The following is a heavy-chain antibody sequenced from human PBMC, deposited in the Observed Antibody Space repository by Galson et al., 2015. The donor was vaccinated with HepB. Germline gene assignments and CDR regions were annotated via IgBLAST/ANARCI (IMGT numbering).Heavy chain of an antibody. D-gene: IGHD3-3*01. V-gene: IGHV3-30*18. CDR1: GFTFSSYG. CDR2: ISYDGSNK. CDR3: ANHGRITIFGVVTDAFDI. Sequence: SLRLSCAASGFTFSSYGMHWVRQAPGKGLEWVAVISYDGSNKYYADSVKGRFTISRDNSKNTLYLQMNSLRAEDTAVYYCANHGRITIFGVVTDAFDIWGQGTMVTVSS. J-gene: IGHJ3*02.